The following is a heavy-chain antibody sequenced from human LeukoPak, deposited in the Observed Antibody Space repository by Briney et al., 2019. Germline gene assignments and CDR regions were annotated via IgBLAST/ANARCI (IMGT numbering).Heavy chain of an antibody. CDR1: GGSISSYY. V-gene: IGHV4-59*08. D-gene: IGHD2-2*01. J-gene: IGHJ5*02. Sequence: SETLSLTCTVSGGSISSYYWSWIRQPPGKGLEWIGYIYYSGSTNYNPSFKSRVTISVDTSKNQFSLKLSSVTAADTAVYYCARSSGIVVVPAALYWGYNWFDPWGQGTLVTVSS. CDR2: IYYSGST. CDR3: ARSSGIVVVPAALYWGYNWFDP.